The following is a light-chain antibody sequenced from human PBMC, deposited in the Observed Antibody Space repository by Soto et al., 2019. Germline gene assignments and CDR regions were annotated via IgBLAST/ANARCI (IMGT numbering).Light chain of an antibody. CDR3: QQYGSSPRT. J-gene: IGKJ1*01. CDR1: QGLVYSDGNTY. CDR2: TVS. V-gene: IGKV2-30*01. Sequence: VVMTQSPLSLPVALGQPASISCRSSQGLVYSDGNTYLNWFQQRPGQSQRRLIYTVSNRDSGVPDRFSGSGSGTDFTLNISRVEAEEVGVYYCQQYGSSPRTFGQGTKVDIK.